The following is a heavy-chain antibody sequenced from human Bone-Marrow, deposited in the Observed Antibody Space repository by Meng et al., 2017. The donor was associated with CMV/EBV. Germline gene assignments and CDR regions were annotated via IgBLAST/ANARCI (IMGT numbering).Heavy chain of an antibody. CDR3: ARGAGVVPAAKRGGGFDY. Sequence: SETLSLTCAVYGGSFSGYYWSWIRQPPGKGLEWIGEINHSGSTNYNPSLKSRVTISVDTSKNQFSLKLSSVTAADTAVYYCARGAGVVPAAKRGGGFDYWGKGTLVTVS. D-gene: IGHD2-2*01. CDR2: INHSGST. CDR1: GGSFSGYY. J-gene: IGHJ4*02. V-gene: IGHV4-34*01.